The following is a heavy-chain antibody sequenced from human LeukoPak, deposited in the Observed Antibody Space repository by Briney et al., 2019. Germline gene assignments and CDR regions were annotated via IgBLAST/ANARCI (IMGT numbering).Heavy chain of an antibody. CDR3: ARVTTGYCSGGSCYPIDAFDI. J-gene: IGHJ3*02. CDR2: IDPSDSYT. V-gene: IGHV5-10-1*01. Sequence: GESLKISCKGSGYSFTSYWISWVRQMPGKGLEWMGRIDPSDSYTNYSPSFQGHVTISADESISTAYLQWSSLKASDTAMYYCARVTTGYCSGGSCYPIDAFDIWGQGTMVTVSS. CDR1: GYSFTSYW. D-gene: IGHD2-15*01.